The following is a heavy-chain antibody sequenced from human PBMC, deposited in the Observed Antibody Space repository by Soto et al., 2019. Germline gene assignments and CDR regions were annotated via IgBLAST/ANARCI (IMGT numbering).Heavy chain of an antibody. CDR3: ARSRPGYYYGSGSYYA. CDR2: IYYSGST. J-gene: IGHJ5*02. V-gene: IGHV4-39*01. D-gene: IGHD3-10*01. Sequence: SETLSLTCTVSGGSISSSSYYWGWIRQPPGKGLEWIGSIYYSGSTYYNPSLKSRVTISVDTSKNQFSLKLSSVTAADTAVYYCARSRPGYYYGSGSYYAWGQGTLVTVSS. CDR1: GGSISSSSYY.